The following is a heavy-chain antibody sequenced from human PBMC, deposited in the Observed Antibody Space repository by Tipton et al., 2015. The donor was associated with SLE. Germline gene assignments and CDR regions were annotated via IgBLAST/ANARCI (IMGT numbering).Heavy chain of an antibody. V-gene: IGHV3-23*01. J-gene: IGHJ3*02. Sequence: SLRLSCAASGFRFSSYAMSWVRQAPGKGLEWVSAISGSGGSTYQADSVKGRFTISRDDTRRTLYLEMSSLRAEDMATYYCAKDAVGFNGVYDPFDMWGLGTMVTVSS. D-gene: IGHD2-8*01. CDR3: AKDAVGFNGVYDPFDM. CDR2: ISGSGGST. CDR1: GFRFSSYA.